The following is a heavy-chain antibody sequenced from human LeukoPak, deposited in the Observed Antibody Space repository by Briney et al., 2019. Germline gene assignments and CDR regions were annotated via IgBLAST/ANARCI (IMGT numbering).Heavy chain of an antibody. D-gene: IGHD6-13*01. CDR1: GFTFSSYG. V-gene: IGHV3-30*02. Sequence: GGSLRLSCAASGFTFSSYGMSWVRQAPGKGLEWVAFIRYDGSNKYYADSVKGRFTISRDNSKNTLYLQMNSLRAEDTAVYYCAKNPAAAGISTGFDPWGQGTLVTVSS. CDR2: IRYDGSNK. J-gene: IGHJ5*02. CDR3: AKNPAAAGISTGFDP.